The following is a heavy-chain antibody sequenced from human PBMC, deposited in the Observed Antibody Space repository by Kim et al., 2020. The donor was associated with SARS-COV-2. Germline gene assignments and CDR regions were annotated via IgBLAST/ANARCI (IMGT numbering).Heavy chain of an antibody. D-gene: IGHD6-19*01. CDR3: ATSPSIAVAGTWFDP. V-gene: IGHV1-24*01. J-gene: IGHJ5*02. Sequence: QKFQGRVTMTEDTSTDTAYMELSSLRSEDTAVYYCATSPSIAVAGTWFDPWGQGTLVTVSS.